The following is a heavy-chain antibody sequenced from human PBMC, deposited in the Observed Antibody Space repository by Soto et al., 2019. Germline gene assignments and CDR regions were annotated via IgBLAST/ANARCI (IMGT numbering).Heavy chain of an antibody. D-gene: IGHD3-10*01. CDR2: IYYSGST. CDR1: GDSIRSYY. J-gene: IGHJ4*02. Sequence: SETLSLTCNVSGDSIRSYYWSWIRQPPGKGLEWIGYIYYSGSTNYNPSLKSRVTISVDTSKNQFSLKLSSVTAADTAVYYCARAYGYYFDYWGQGTLVTVSS. CDR3: ARAYGYYFDY. V-gene: IGHV4-59*01.